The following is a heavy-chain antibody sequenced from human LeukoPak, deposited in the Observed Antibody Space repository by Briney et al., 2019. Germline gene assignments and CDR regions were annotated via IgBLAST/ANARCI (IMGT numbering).Heavy chain of an antibody. CDR1: GFTFSDYY. J-gene: IGHJ4*02. Sequence: PGGSLRLSCAASGFTFSDYYMSWIRQAPGKGLEWASYISSSSSYTNYADSVKGRFTISRDNAKNSLYLQMNSLRAEDTAVYYCARGLRYFDPPPDYWGQGTLVTVSS. D-gene: IGHD3-9*01. CDR2: ISSSSSYT. V-gene: IGHV3-11*06. CDR3: ARGLRYFDPPPDY.